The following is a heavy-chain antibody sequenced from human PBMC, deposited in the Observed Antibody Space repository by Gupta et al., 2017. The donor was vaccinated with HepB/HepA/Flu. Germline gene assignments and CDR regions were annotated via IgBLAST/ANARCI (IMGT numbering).Heavy chain of an antibody. Sequence: EVQLVESGGGLVQPGGSLRLSCAASGFTFSSYYMTWLRQAPGKGLEWVSVIYTNGATYYADSVKGRFAISRDNSKNTLYLQMNSLRAEDTAIYYCVTPLGYHYASTGYSDYWGQGTLVTVSS. CDR3: VTPLGYHYASTGYSDY. CDR1: GFTFSSYY. J-gene: IGHJ4*02. CDR2: IYTNGAT. V-gene: IGHV3-66*01. D-gene: IGHD3-22*01.